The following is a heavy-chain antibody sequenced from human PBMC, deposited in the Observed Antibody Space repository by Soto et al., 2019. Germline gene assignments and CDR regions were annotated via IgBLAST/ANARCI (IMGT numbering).Heavy chain of an antibody. Sequence: GGSLRLSCAASVFNFHDYTIHWVRQSPGKGLEWVSFITWDGGSIYYADSVKGRFTISRDNSKNSLTLEMNSLRSEDSGVYYCAKGGFGGYGMDVWGQGTTVTVSS. CDR3: AKGGFGGYGMDV. CDR1: VFNFHDYT. V-gene: IGHV3-43*01. CDR2: ITWDGGSI. J-gene: IGHJ6*02. D-gene: IGHD6-25*01.